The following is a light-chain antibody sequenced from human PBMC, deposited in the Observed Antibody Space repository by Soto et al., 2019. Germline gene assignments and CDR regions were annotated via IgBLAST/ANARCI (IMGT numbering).Light chain of an antibody. CDR3: SSQADRXTLI. J-gene: IGLJ2*01. CDR1: SSDVGTYNR. CDR2: DVS. V-gene: IGLV2-14*03. Sequence: QSALTQPASVSGSPGQSITISCTGTSSDVGTYNRVSWYQQHPGQAPRLMIYDVSNRPSGVSNRFSGSKSSNTASLTISGLQAEDEANYYCSSQADRXTLIFGGGTKX.